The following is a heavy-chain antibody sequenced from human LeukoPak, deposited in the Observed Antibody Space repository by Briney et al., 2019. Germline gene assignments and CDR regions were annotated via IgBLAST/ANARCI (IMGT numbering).Heavy chain of an antibody. Sequence: GGSLRLSCAASGFTFSSYWMHWVRQAPGKGLVWVSRINRDGSSTSYADSVKGRFTISRDNAKDTLYLQMNSLRAEDTAVYYCARVIAAAGTSDYYYYMDVWGKGTTVTVSS. V-gene: IGHV3-74*01. CDR3: ARVIAAAGTSDYYYYMDV. CDR1: GFTFSSYW. CDR2: INRDGSST. J-gene: IGHJ6*03. D-gene: IGHD6-13*01.